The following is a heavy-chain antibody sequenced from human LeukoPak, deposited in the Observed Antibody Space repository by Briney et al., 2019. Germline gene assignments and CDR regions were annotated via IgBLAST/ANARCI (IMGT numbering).Heavy chain of an antibody. D-gene: IGHD6-19*01. J-gene: IGHJ4*02. V-gene: IGHV3-23*01. CDR2: ISDSGGST. Sequence: GSLRLSCAASGFTFSNYAMSWARQAPGKGLEWVSTISDSGGSTYYADPVKGRFTISRDNSKNTLYLQMNSLRAEDTAVYYCAKTRPWGAVAGNYWGQGTLVTVSS. CDR1: GFTFSNYA. CDR3: AKTRPWGAVAGNY.